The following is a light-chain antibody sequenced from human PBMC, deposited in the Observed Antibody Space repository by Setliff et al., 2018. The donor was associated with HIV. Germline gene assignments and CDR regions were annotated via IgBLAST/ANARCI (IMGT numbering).Light chain of an antibody. CDR3: CSYAGSHTFV. CDR2: EVN. CDR1: SSDVGGYKY. J-gene: IGLJ1*01. V-gene: IGLV2-11*01. Sequence: ALTQPASVSGSPGQSITISCTGTSSDVGGYKYVSWYQHHPGKAPKLLIYEVNNRPSGVPDRFSGSKSGNTASLTISGLQAEDEADYYCCSYAGSHTFVFGTGTKVTVL.